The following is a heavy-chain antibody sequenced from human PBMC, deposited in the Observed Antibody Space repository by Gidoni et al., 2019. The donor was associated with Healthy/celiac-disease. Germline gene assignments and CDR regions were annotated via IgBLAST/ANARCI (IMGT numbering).Heavy chain of an antibody. CDR1: GFTFSSYA. CDR2: ISYDGSNK. CDR3: ARDFAHLRGRYFDY. D-gene: IGHD1-26*01. V-gene: IGHV3-30-3*01. Sequence: QVQLVESGGGVVQPGRSLRLSCAASGFTFSSYAMHWVRQAPGKGLEWVAVISYDGSNKYYADSVKGRFTISRDNSKNTLYLQMNSLRAEDTAVYYCARDFAHLRGRYFDYWGQGTLVTVSS. J-gene: IGHJ4*02.